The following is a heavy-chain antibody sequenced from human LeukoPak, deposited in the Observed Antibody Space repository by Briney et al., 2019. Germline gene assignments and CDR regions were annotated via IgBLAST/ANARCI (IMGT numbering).Heavy chain of an antibody. CDR2: IYYSGTT. J-gene: IGHJ4*02. CDR1: GGSISSHY. D-gene: IGHD6-19*01. CDR3: AREGYSSGWNDY. Sequence: PSETLSLTCSVFGGSISSHYWSWIRQPPRQGPQWIGYIYYSGTTNYNHSLNSRVTISVDMSKNQFSLKLRSVTAADTAVYYCAREGYSSGWNDYWGQGTLVTVSS. V-gene: IGHV4-59*11.